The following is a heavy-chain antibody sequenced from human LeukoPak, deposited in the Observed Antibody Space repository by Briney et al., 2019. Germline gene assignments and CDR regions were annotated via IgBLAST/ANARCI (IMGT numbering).Heavy chain of an antibody. CDR2: IKQDGSEK. J-gene: IGHJ3*02. CDR1: GFSLRSYW. V-gene: IGHV3-7*01. D-gene: IGHD2-2*01. CDR3: ARIYCSSTNCDRWNAFDI. Sequence: PGGSLRLSCVASGFSLRSYWMSWVRQAPGKGLEWVANIKQDGSEKFYVDSVKGRFTISRDNAENSLHLQMNSLRVEDMAVYYCARIYCSSTNCDRWNAFDIWGQWTMVTGSS.